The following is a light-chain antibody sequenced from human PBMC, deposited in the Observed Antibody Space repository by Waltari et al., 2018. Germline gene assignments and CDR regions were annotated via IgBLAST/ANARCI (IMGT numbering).Light chain of an antibody. J-gene: IGKJ2*01. CDR3: QQRYNWPRYT. CDR2: DAS. V-gene: IGKV3-11*01. Sequence: EIVLTQSPATPSLSPGERATPPCRASQSVSSYLAWYQQRPGQAPRLLIYDASNRATGIPARFSGSGSGTDFTLTISSLEPEDFAVYYCQQRYNWPRYTFGQGTKLEIK. CDR1: QSVSSY.